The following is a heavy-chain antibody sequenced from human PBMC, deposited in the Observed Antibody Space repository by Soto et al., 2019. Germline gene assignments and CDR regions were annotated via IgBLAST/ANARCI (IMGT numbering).Heavy chain of an antibody. V-gene: IGHV3-23*01. CDR2: ISSSGGTT. CDR1: GFTLRTYA. Sequence: EVQLLESGGGLVQPGGSLRLSCVASGFTLRTYAMIWVRQTPGKGLEWVSTISSSGGTTYYADSVKGRFTISRDNSKNTLYLQMDSLRAEDTAVYFCAKDPPKGPGDAFDFWGQGTMVTVS. CDR3: AKDPPKGPGDAFDF. J-gene: IGHJ3*01.